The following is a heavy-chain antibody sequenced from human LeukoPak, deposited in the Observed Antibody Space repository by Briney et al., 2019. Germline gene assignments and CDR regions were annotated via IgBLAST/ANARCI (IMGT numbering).Heavy chain of an antibody. CDR3: ARVPVSYSGYDYRVDFDY. CDR2: ISAYNGNT. CDR1: GYTFTSYG. Sequence: GASVKVSCKASGYTFTSYGISWVRQAPGQGLEWMGWISAYNGNTNYAQKLQGRVTMTTDTSTSTAYMELRSLRSDDTAVYYCARVPVSYSGYDYRVDFDYWGQGTLVTVSS. J-gene: IGHJ4*02. V-gene: IGHV1-18*01. D-gene: IGHD5-12*01.